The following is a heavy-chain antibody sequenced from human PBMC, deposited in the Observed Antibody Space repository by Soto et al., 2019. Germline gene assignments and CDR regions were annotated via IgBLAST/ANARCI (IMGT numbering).Heavy chain of an antibody. CDR2: ISSSSSYI. V-gene: IGHV3-21*01. D-gene: IGHD6-19*01. Sequence: EVQLVESGGGLVKPGGSLRLSCAASGFTFSSYSMNWVRQAPGKGLEWVSSISSSSSYIYYADSVKGRFTISRDNAKNSLYLQMNSLRAEDTAVYYCARERFSGGWRKMLDYMDVWGKGTTVTVSS. CDR3: ARERFSGGWRKMLDYMDV. CDR1: GFTFSSYS. J-gene: IGHJ6*03.